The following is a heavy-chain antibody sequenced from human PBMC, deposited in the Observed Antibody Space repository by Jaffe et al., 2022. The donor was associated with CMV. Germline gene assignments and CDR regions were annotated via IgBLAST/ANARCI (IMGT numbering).Heavy chain of an antibody. CDR1: GGSFIGFY. V-gene: IGHV4-34*02. Sequence: QVQLQQSGAGLLRPSETLSLTCAVNGGSFIGFYWSWIRQSPGNGLEWIGEINHAGSAIFHPSLKSRLTISGDTSKNQFTLTLRSVTAADTAVYYCARGPMVRGVITPIHHFDSWGQGTLVTVSS. CDR3: ARGPMVRGVITPIHHFDS. D-gene: IGHD3-10*01. CDR2: INHAGSA. J-gene: IGHJ4*02.